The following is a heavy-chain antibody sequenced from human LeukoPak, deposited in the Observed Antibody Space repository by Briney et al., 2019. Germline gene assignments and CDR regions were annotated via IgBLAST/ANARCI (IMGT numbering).Heavy chain of an antibody. V-gene: IGHV4-61*01. D-gene: IGHD3-10*01. Sequence: KPSETLSLTCTVSGDSVSSSSYYWTWIRQPPGKGLEWIGYMYYTGSTDYNPSLKSRGTISVDTSKNQFSLKLSSVTAADTAVYYCARTNYYGSGSYYPDLWGQGTLVTVSS. CDR3: ARTNYYGSGSYYPDL. CDR1: GDSVSSSSYY. J-gene: IGHJ5*02. CDR2: MYYTGST.